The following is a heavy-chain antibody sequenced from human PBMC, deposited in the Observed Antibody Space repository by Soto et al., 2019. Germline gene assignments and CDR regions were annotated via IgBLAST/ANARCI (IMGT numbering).Heavy chain of an antibody. CDR3: ATTCDSGSYYSPACNEYFQK. CDR1: RYAINSNS. V-gene: IGHV1-3*01. CDR2: INAGNGNT. D-gene: IGHD3-22*01. Sequence: APAKPSSEAPRYAINSNSSHSVRQAQGQRLEWMGWINAGNGNTKYSQKFQGRVTITRDTSASTAYMELSSLRSEDTAVYYCATTCDSGSYYSPACNEYFQKWGQGTLVTVSS. J-gene: IGHJ1*01.